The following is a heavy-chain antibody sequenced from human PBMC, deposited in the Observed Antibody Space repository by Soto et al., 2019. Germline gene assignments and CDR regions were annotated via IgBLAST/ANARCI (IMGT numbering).Heavy chain of an antibody. CDR2: IYSGGST. D-gene: IGHD2-21*02. Sequence: EVQLVESGGGLVQPGGSLRLSCAASGFTVSSNYMSWVRQAPGKGLEWVSVIYSGGSTYYADSVKGRFTISRDNSKNTLYLQMNSLRAEDTAVYYCARAAKSDTRFDYCGQGTLVTVSS. J-gene: IGHJ4*02. CDR1: GFTVSSNY. V-gene: IGHV3-66*01. CDR3: ARAAKSDTRFDY.